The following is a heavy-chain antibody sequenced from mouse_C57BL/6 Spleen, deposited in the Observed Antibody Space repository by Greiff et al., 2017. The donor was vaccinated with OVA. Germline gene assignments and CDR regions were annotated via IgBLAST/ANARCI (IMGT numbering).Heavy chain of an antibody. V-gene: IGHV5-4*01. CDR3: ARDGRTRYFDV. CDR1: GFTFSSYA. D-gene: IGHD4-1*01. CDR2: ISDGGSYT. J-gene: IGHJ1*03. Sequence: EVQLVESGGGLVKPGGSLKLSCAASGFTFSSYAMSWVRQTPEKRLEWVATISDGGSYTYYPDNVKGRFTISRDNAKNNLYLQMSHLKSEDTAMYYCARDGRTRYFDVWGTGTTVTVSS.